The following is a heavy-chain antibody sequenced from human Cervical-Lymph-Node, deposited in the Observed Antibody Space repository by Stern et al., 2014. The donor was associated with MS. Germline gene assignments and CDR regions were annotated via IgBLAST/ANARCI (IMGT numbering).Heavy chain of an antibody. V-gene: IGHV7-4-1*02. D-gene: IGHD6-13*01. CDR1: GYTFTSYA. CDR3: ARRQPTRHGSWYLGLFDY. CDR2: INTSTGNP. J-gene: IGHJ4*02. Sequence: VQLVESGSELKKPGASVKVSCKASGYTFTSYAMNWVRQAPGQGLEWMGWINTSTGNPTYAQGFTGRFVFSLDTSVSTAYLQISSLKAEDTAVYYCARRQPTRHGSWYLGLFDYWGQGTLVTVSS.